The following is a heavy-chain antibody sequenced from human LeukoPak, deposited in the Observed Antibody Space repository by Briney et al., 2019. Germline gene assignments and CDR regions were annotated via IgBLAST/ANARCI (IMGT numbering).Heavy chain of an antibody. J-gene: IGHJ4*02. D-gene: IGHD6-25*01. CDR3: ARRDSSGVVPRWDY. Sequence: SETPSLTCTVSGGSIISSSCYWGWIRQPPGKGLEWIGSIYYSGSTYYNPSLKSRVTISVDTSKNQFSLKLSSVTAADTAVYYCARRDSSGVVPRWDYWGQGALVTVSS. CDR1: GGSIISSSCY. CDR2: IYYSGST. V-gene: IGHV4-39*01.